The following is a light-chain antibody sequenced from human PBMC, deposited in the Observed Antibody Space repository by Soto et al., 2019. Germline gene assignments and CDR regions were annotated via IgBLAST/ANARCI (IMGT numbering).Light chain of an antibody. J-gene: IGKJ5*01. Sequence: DIQMTQSPSTLSASVGDRVTITCRASQTISNWLAWYQQKPGKAPKVLIYDASTLDGGVPSRFSGRRSGTDFTLTISSLQPEDFATYYCQQLKSYPITFGQGTRLEIK. CDR2: DAS. CDR1: QTISNW. CDR3: QQLKSYPIT. V-gene: IGKV1-5*01.